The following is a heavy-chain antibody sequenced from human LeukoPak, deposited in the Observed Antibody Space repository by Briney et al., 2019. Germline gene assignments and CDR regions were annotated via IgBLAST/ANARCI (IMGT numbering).Heavy chain of an antibody. CDR2: IKQDGSEK. Sequence: GGSLRLSCAASGFTFSSYWMSWVRQAPGKGPEWVANIKQDGSEKYYVDSVKGRFTISRDNAKNSLYLQMNSLRAEDTAVYYCARAASTAAPYSSSWYLVFDYWGQGTLVTVSS. CDR3: ARAASTAAPYSSSWYLVFDY. D-gene: IGHD6-13*01. J-gene: IGHJ4*02. V-gene: IGHV3-7*01. CDR1: GFTFSSYW.